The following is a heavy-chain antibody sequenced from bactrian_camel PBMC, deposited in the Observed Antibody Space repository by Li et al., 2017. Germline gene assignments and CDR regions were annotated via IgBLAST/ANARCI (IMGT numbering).Heavy chain of an antibody. D-gene: IGHD3*01. CDR2: VNGAGTT. CDR1: GYTISRAN. V-gene: IGHV3S53*01. J-gene: IGHJ4*01. Sequence: HVQLVESGGGSVQAGGSLRLSCAASGYTISRANMGWFRQAPGKEREGVATVNGAGTTAYGDSVKGRFAISGDKSKNTVYLQMNSLKPEDTGVFYCTAGPTRRGYCSTLARPPYWGQGTQVTVS. CDR3: TAGPTRRGYCSTLARPPY.